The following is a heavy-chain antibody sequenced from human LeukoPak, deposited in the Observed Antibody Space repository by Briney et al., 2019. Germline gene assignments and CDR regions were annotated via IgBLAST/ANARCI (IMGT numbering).Heavy chain of an antibody. CDR1: GYTFTNHN. CDR2: ISAYSGNT. Sequence: GASVKVSCKASGYTFTNHNIGWVRQAPGQGLEWMGWISAYSGNTNYGQKFQDRVTMTTDTSTTTAYMELRSLRSDDTAVYYCARESGRDFPDWGQGTLVTVSS. J-gene: IGHJ4*02. D-gene: IGHD2-21*01. V-gene: IGHV1-18*01. CDR3: ARESGRDFPD.